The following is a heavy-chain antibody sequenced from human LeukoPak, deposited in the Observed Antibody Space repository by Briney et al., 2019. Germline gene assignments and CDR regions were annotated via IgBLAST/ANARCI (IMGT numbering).Heavy chain of an antibody. Sequence: GGSLRLSCAASGFTFSSYGMHWVRQAPGKGLEWVAVISYDGSNKYYADSVKGRFTISRDNSKNTLYLQMNSLRAEDTAVYYCARDGNWGSQPQNWFDPWGQGTLVTVSS. V-gene: IGHV3-30*19. CDR3: ARDGNWGSQPQNWFDP. D-gene: IGHD7-27*01. CDR2: ISYDGSNK. CDR1: GFTFSSYG. J-gene: IGHJ5*02.